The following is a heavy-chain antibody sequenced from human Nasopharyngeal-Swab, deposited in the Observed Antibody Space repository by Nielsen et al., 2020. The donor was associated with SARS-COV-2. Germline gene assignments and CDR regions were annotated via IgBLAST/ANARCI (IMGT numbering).Heavy chain of an antibody. CDR3: AKKTVGTYPFDY. CDR1: GFTSSTSS. V-gene: IGHV3-23*01. Sequence: GGSLRLSCIASGFTSSTSSLTWLRQPPGKGLQWVSTLGTAGDTYYADSVKGRFTISRDNSKNTLYLQMNSLRAEDTAVYYCAKKTVGTYPFDYWGQRTLVTLSS. J-gene: IGHJ4*02. D-gene: IGHD3-16*02. CDR2: LGTAGDT.